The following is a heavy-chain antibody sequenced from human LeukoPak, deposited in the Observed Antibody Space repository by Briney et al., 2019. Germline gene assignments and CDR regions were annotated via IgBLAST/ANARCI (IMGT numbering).Heavy chain of an antibody. V-gene: IGHV3-7*01. D-gene: IGHD3-16*02. Sequence: GGSLRLSCAASGFTFSGHWMTWVRQAPGKGLEGVANIKEDGSEQYYVDSIKGRFTISRDNAKNSLYLQMSSLRAEDTAIYYCVRETVSVITDFEYWGQGTLVTVSS. CDR1: GFTFSGHW. J-gene: IGHJ4*02. CDR2: IKEDGSEQ. CDR3: VRETVSVITDFEY.